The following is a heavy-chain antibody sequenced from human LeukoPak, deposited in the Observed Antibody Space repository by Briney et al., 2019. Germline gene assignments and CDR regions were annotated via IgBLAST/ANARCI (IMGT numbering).Heavy chain of an antibody. CDR3: ARGGLLWFGELIGPDDFDI. V-gene: IGHV3-48*03. CDR2: ISSSGSTI. D-gene: IGHD3-10*01. CDR1: GFTFSSYE. Sequence: PGGSLRLSCAASGFTFSSYEINWVRQAPGKGLEGVSYISSSGSTIYYEDSVKGRFTISRDNAKTSFYLQMNSLRAEDTAVYYCARGGLLWFGELIGPDDFDIWGQGTMVTVSS. J-gene: IGHJ3*02.